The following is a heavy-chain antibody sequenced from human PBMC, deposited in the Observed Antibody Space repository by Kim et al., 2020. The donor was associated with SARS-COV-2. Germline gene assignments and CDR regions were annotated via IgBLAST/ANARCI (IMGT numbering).Heavy chain of an antibody. D-gene: IGHD3-10*01. CDR3: TTDYLTMVRGVI. J-gene: IGHJ4*02. Sequence: DYAAPVKGRFTISRDDSKNTLYLQMNSLKTEDTAVYYCTTDYLTMVRGVIWGQGTLVTVSS. V-gene: IGHV3-15*01.